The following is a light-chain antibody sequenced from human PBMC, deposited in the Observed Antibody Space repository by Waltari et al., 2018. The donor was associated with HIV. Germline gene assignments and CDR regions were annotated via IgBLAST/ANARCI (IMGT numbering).Light chain of an antibody. CDR3: QSHDIRLSGPV. V-gene: IGLV1-40*01. CDR2: GNS. Sequence: QSVLTQPPSVSGAPGQRITISCTGSRSTIGAVSAFPWYQHLPGTAPKLLIYGNSNRPSGVPDRFSGSKSATSASLAIAGLQGEDEGEYFCQSHDIRLSGPVFGGGTILTVL. CDR1: RSTIGAVSA. J-gene: IGLJ3*02.